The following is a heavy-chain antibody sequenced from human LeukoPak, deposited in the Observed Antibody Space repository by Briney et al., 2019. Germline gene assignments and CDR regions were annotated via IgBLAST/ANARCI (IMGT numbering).Heavy chain of an antibody. CDR2: IYPGDSDT. V-gene: IGHV5-51*01. Sequence: GESLQISCKGSGYSFTSYWIGWVRQLPGKGLEWMGIIYPGDSDTRYSPSFQGQVTISADKSISTAYLQWSSLKASDTAMYYCARHGTRGYSYGWVHYWGQGTLVTVSS. D-gene: IGHD5-18*01. J-gene: IGHJ4*02. CDR1: GYSFTSYW. CDR3: ARHGTRGYSYGWVHY.